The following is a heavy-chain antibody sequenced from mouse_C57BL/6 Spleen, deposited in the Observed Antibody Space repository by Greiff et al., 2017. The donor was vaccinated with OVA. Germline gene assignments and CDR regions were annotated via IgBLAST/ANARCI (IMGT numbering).Heavy chain of an antibody. CDR2: ISSGSSTI. CDR3: ARPGGHYVVY. J-gene: IGHJ4*01. D-gene: IGHD2-1*01. Sequence: EVKLMESGGGLVKPGGSLKLSCAASGFTFSDYGMHWVRQAPEKGLEWVAYISSGSSTIYYADTVKGRFTISRDNAKNTLFLQMTSLRPEDTAMYYCARPGGHYVVYWGQGTSVTVSS. CDR1: GFTFSDYG. V-gene: IGHV5-17*01.